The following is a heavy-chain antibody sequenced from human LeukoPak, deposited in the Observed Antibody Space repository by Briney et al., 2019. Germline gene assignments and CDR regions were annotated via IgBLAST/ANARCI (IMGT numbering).Heavy chain of an antibody. CDR2: TYYRSKWYN. Sequence: SQTLSLTCAISVDSVSSNSAAWNWITQSPSRGLEWLGRTYYRSKWYNDYAVSVKSRITINPDTSKNQFSLQLNSATPEDTAVYYCARDSVALTLAHHYYYMDVWGKGTTVTVSS. CDR1: VDSVSSNSAA. J-gene: IGHJ6*03. D-gene: IGHD4-23*01. V-gene: IGHV6-1*01. CDR3: ARDSVALTLAHHYYYMDV.